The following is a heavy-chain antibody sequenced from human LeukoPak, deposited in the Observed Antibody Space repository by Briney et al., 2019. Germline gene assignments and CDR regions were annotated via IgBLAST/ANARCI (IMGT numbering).Heavy chain of an antibody. CDR1: GYTFTSYY. J-gene: IGHJ6*02. V-gene: IGHV1-46*01. D-gene: IGHD5-24*01. Sequence: ASVKVSCKASGYTFTSYYMHWVRQAPGQGLEWMGIINPSGGSTSYAQKSQGRVTMTRDTSTSTVYMELSSLRSEDTAVYYCARGVEMATLRYYYYYYGMDVWGQGTTVTVSS. CDR2: INPSGGST. CDR3: ARGVEMATLRYYYYYYGMDV.